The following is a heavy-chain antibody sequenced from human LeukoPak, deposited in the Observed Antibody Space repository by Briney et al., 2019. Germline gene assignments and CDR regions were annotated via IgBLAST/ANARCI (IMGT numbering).Heavy chain of an antibody. CDR2: VHLSGAS. CDR1: GGSILTTNW. J-gene: IGHJ4*02. D-gene: IGHD1-26*01. CDR3: TRESGAFSPFGF. Sequence: SGTPSLTCAVSGGSILTTNWWSWVRQSPGKGLEWIGEVHLSGASSYNPSLKSRVNMSIDKSKNQLSLELTSVTAADTAIYYCTRESGAFSPFGFWGQGTLVTVSS. V-gene: IGHV4-4*02.